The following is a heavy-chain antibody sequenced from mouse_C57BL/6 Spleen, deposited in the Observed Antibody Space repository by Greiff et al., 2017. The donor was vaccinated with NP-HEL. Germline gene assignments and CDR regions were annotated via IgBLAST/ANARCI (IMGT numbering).Heavy chain of an antibody. D-gene: IGHD1-1*01. CDR1: GYTFTDYY. CDR3: ARSTTVARYYAMDY. V-gene: IGHV1-26*01. CDR2: INPNNGGT. J-gene: IGHJ4*01. Sequence: EVKLQQSGPELVKPGASVKISCKASGYTFTDYYMNWVKQSHGKSLEWIGDINPNNGGTSYNQKFKGKATLTVDKSSSTAYMELRSLTSEDSAVYYCARSTTVARYYAMDYWGQGTSVTVSS.